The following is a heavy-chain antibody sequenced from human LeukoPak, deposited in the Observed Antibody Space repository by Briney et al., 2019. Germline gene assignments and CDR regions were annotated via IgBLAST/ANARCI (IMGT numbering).Heavy chain of an antibody. CDR2: IDWDDDK. J-gene: IGHJ6*03. CDR3: ARNRGMYYYDSSGYYYSYYYYMDV. V-gene: IGHV2-70*11. Sequence: SGPALVKPTQTLTLTCTFSGFSLSTSGMCVSWIRQPPGKALEWLARIDWDDDKYYTTSPKTRLTISKDTSKNQLVLTMTNMDPVDTATYYCARNRGMYYYDSSGYYYSYYYYMDVWGKGTTVTVSS. D-gene: IGHD3-22*01. CDR1: GFSLSTSGMC.